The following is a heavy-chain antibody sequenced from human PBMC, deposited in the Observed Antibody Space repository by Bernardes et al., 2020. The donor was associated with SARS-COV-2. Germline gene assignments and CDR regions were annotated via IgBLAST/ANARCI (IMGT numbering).Heavy chain of an antibody. CDR3: ASLQSTGYYFKS. D-gene: IGHD2-8*02. CDR2: IKGDGSQRTL. Sequence: GGSLRLSCAASGFTFSSYWMSWVRQAPGKGLEWVANIKGDGSQRTLHYADPVKGRFTISRDDAKKTLHLLMANLTAADTAVYYCASLQSTGYYFKSWGQGTLVTVSS. CDR1: GFTFSSYW. J-gene: IGHJ4*02. V-gene: IGHV3-7*03.